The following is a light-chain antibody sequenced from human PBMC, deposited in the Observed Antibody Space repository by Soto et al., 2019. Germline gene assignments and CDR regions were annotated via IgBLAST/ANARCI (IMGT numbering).Light chain of an antibody. CDR3: HQFGYSPRT. CDR2: ATS. V-gene: IGKV3-20*01. CDR1: QSVGTY. Sequence: EIVLTQSPGTLSLSPGERATLSCRASQSVGTYLAWYQQKPGQAPRLLIFATSRRATDIPDRFSGSGSGTDFTLAIRRLEPEDFAVYYCHQFGYSPRTFGQGTKVDIK. J-gene: IGKJ1*01.